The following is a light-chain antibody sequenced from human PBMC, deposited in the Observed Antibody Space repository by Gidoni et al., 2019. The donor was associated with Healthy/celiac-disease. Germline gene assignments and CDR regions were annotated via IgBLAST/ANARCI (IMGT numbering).Light chain of an antibody. CDR2: AAS. V-gene: IGKV1-39*01. J-gene: IGKJ1*01. Sequence: DIQMTQSPSSLSASIGDRVTITCRASQSISSYLNWYQQKPGKAPKLLIYAASILQSGVPSRFSGSGSGTDFTLTISSLQPEDFATYYCQQSYSTPWTFXQXTKVEIK. CDR3: QQSYSTPWT. CDR1: QSISSY.